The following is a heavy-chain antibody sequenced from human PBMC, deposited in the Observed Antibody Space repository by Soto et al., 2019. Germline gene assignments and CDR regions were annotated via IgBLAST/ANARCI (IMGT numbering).Heavy chain of an antibody. CDR3: ARERRPCSNGVCYPYDAFDI. V-gene: IGHV3-30-3*01. CDR1: GFTFSSYA. CDR2: ISYDGSNR. Sequence: QVQLVESGGGVVQPGRSLRLSCAASGFTFSSYAMHWVRQAPGKGLEWVAVISYDGSNRYYADSVNGRFTISRDNSKNTLYLQMNSLRAEDTAVYYCARERRPCSNGVCYPYDAFDIWGQGTMVTVSS. D-gene: IGHD2-8*01. J-gene: IGHJ3*02.